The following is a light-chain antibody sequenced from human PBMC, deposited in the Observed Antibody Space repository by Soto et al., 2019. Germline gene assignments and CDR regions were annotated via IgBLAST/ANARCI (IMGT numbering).Light chain of an antibody. V-gene: IGLV4-69*01. CDR3: QTWGTGIQV. Sequence: QYVLTQSPSASASLGASVKLTCTLRSGHRRYAIAWHQQQPEKGPRYLMKLNSDGSHRKGDGIPDRFSGSSSGAERYLTISSLQSEDEADYYCQTWGTGIQVFGGGTKLTVL. CDR1: SGHRRYA. CDR2: LNSDGSH. J-gene: IGLJ2*01.